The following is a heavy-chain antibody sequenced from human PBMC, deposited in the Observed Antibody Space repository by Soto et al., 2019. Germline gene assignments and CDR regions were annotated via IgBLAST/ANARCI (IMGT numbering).Heavy chain of an antibody. V-gene: IGHV5-51*01. CDR2: IYPSDSDT. J-gene: IGHJ5*02. Sequence: GESLKISCKGSGYNFATYWIGWVRQMPGKGLEWMGIIYPSDSDTRYSPSFQGQVTIPADKSINTAYLQWSSLKASDSAIYYCARSGYNFGYQYWFDPWGQGTLVTVSS. CDR1: GYNFATYW. D-gene: IGHD5-12*01. CDR3: ARSGYNFGYQYWFDP.